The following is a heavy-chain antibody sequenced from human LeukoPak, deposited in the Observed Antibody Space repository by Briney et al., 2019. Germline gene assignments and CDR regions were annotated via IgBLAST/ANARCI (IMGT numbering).Heavy chain of an antibody. D-gene: IGHD6-13*01. CDR3: ARHGSWSFDY. Sequence: GGSLRLSCAASGFTFSSHAMSWVRQAPGEGLEWVSAITSGSGSNVYYTDSLKGRFTISRDNSKNTLYLQMNSLRAEDTAVYYCARHGSWSFDYWGQGTLVTVSA. V-gene: IGHV3-23*01. CDR2: ITSGSGSNV. CDR1: GFTFSSHA. J-gene: IGHJ4*02.